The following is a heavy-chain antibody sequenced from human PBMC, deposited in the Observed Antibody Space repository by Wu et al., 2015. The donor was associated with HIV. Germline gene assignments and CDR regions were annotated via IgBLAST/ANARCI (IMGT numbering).Heavy chain of an antibody. D-gene: IGHD3-22*01. Sequence: QVQLVQSGAEVKKPGASVKVSCKASGYTFTSYDINWVRQATGQGLEWMGWMNPNSGNTGFGQKFQGRVTMTRDTSLGTAYMELSSLRSEDTAVYYCARSAYDSRGYSSFDSWGQGTLVTVSS. V-gene: IGHV1-8*01. CDR3: ARSAYDSRGYSSFDS. CDR1: GYTFTSYD. J-gene: IGHJ4*02. CDR2: MNPNSGNT.